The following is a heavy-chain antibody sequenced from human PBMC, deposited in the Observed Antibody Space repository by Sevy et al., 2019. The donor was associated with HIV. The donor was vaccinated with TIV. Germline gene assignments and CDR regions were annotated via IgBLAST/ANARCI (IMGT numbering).Heavy chain of an antibody. CDR3: ARNNYDTCTGYSRGLDS. CDR2: ISSTGTNL. V-gene: IGHV3-48*03. J-gene: IGHJ5*01. CDR1: GFTFTNFE. D-gene: IGHD3-9*01. Sequence: GGSLRLSCAASGFTFTNFEMNWVRQPPGKGLEWISFISSTGTNLYYADSVKGRFTISRDNAENSIHLQMNSLRAEDTAVYYCARNNYDTCTGYSRGLDSWGQGTLVTVSS.